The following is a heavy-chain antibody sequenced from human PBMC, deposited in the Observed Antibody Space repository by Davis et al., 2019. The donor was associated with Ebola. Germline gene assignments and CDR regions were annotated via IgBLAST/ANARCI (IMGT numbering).Heavy chain of an antibody. D-gene: IGHD2-2*01. CDR2: IRSGGAT. V-gene: IGHV3-66*01. CDR3: ASYCSSTSCPIWGLDY. CDR1: GFTVYSYY. Sequence: GESLKISCAASGFTVYSYYMSWVRQAPGKGLEWVSLIRSGGATYYADSVKGRFTISRDNSKNALYLQMSSLRAEDTAVYYCASYCSSTSCPIWGLDYWGQGIPVTVSS. J-gene: IGHJ4*02.